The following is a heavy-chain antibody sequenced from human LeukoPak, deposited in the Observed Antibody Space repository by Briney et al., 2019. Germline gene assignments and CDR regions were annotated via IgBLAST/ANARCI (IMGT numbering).Heavy chain of an antibody. D-gene: IGHD3-3*01. CDR2: INHSGST. Sequence: PSETLSLTCAVYGGSFSGYYWSWIRQPPGKGLEWIGEINHSGSTNYNPSLESRVTISVDTSKNQFSLKLSSVTAADTAVYYCARAYYDFWSGYLTYYYGMDVWGQGTTVTVSS. CDR3: ARAYYDFWSGYLTYYYGMDV. CDR1: GGSFSGYY. V-gene: IGHV4-34*01. J-gene: IGHJ6*02.